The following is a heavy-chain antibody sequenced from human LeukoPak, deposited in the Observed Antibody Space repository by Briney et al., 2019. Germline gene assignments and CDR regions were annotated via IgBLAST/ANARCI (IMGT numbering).Heavy chain of an antibody. J-gene: IGHJ4*02. Sequence: AGGSLRLSCAASEFTFSSYWMTWVRQAPGKGLEWVANIKQDGSEAYYVDSVKGRFTVSRDNAKNSLYLQLNSLGAEDTAVYYCARTTYDSGRALDSWGQGTLVTVSS. CDR2: IKQDGSEA. D-gene: IGHD6-25*01. CDR1: EFTFSSYW. CDR3: ARTTYDSGRALDS. V-gene: IGHV3-7*01.